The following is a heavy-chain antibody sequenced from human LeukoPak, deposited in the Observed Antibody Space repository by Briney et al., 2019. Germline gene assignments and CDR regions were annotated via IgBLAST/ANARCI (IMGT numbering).Heavy chain of an antibody. CDR1: GYTLTELS. V-gene: IGHV1-24*01. J-gene: IGHJ4*02. CDR2: FDPEDGET. CDR3: ATAPTTVTPYFDY. D-gene: IGHD4-17*01. Sequence: GASVKVSCEVSGYTLTELSMHWVRQAPGKGLEWMGGFDPEDGETIYAQKFQGRVTMTEDTSTDTAYMELSSLRSEDTAVYYCATAPTTVTPYFDYWGQGTLVTVSS.